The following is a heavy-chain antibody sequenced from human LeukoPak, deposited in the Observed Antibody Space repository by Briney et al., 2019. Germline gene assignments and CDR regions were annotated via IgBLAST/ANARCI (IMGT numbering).Heavy chain of an antibody. Sequence: GGSLRPSCAASGFTFSSYGMHWVRQAPGKGLEWVAVIWYDGSNKYYADSVKGRFTISRDNSKNTLYLQMNSLRAEDTAVYYCAKPSSSPAGYYYYYMDVWGKGTTVTVSS. CDR1: GFTFSSYG. CDR3: AKPSSSPAGYYYYYMDV. V-gene: IGHV3-33*06. CDR2: IWYDGSNK. D-gene: IGHD6-6*01. J-gene: IGHJ6*03.